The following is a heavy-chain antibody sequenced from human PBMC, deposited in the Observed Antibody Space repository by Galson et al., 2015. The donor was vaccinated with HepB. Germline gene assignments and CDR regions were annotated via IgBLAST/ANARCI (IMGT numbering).Heavy chain of an antibody. Sequence: PALVKPTQTLTLTCTCFGFSLSTSGVGVGWIRQPPGKALEWLALIYWDDDKRYRPSLKNRLTITKDTSKNQVVLTMTNMDPVDTGTYYCARIKGACIGNTCYKERWFDPWGQGTLVTVSS. V-gene: IGHV2-5*02. CDR1: GFSLSTSGVG. J-gene: IGHJ5*02. CDR3: ARIKGACIGNTCYKERWFDP. D-gene: IGHD2-15*01. CDR2: IYWDDDK.